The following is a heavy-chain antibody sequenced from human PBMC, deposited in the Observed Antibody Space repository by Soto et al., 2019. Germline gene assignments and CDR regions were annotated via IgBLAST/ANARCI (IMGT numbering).Heavy chain of an antibody. D-gene: IGHD3-22*01. V-gene: IGHV1-46*01. Sequence: ASVKVSCKASGYTFTSYYMHWVRQAPGQGLEWMGIINPSGGSTSYAQKFQGRVTMTRDTSTSTVYMELSSLRSEDTAVYYCARDRKIYYDSSGYYETVYSYYYGMDVWGQGTTVTVSS. J-gene: IGHJ6*02. CDR1: GYTFTSYY. CDR2: INPSGGST. CDR3: ARDRKIYYDSSGYYETVYSYYYGMDV.